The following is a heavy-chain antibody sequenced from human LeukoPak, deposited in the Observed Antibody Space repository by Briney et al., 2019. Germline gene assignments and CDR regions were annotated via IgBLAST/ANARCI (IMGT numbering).Heavy chain of an antibody. D-gene: IGHD2-8*01. Sequence: ASVKVSCKASGYTFTGYYMHWVRQAPGQGLEWMGRINPNSGGTNYAQKFQGRVTMTRDTSISTAYMELSRLRSDDTAVYYCALLMVYATDPIFDYWGQGTLVTVSS. CDR2: INPNSGGT. V-gene: IGHV1-2*06. CDR1: GYTFTGYY. J-gene: IGHJ4*02. CDR3: ALLMVYATDPIFDY.